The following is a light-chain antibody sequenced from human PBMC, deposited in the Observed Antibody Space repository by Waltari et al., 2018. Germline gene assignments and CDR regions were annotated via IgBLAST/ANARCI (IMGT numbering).Light chain of an antibody. CDR1: SSDVGGYNS. CDR3: CSYTTSSTFV. J-gene: IGLJ6*01. V-gene: IGLV2-14*01. Sequence: QSAPTQPPSVSGSPGQSVTIPCTGTSSDVGGYNSVSWYQQHPGKAPKLLIYGVSHRPSGVSDRFSASKSGNTASLTISGLQAEDEADYYCCSYTTSSTFVFGSGTKLTVL. CDR2: GVS.